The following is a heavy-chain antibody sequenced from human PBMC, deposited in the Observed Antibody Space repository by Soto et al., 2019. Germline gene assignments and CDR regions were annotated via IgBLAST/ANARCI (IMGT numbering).Heavy chain of an antibody. J-gene: IGHJ4*02. CDR1: GFTFSSYS. CDR3: ARVPYGGGYWREFEY. CDR2: IFISSSYI. V-gene: IGHV3-21*01. Sequence: EVQLVESGGGLVKPGGSLRLSCAASGFTFSSYSMNWVRQAPGKGLEWVSSIFISSSYIYYADSVKGRFTISRDNAKNSLYLQMNSLRADETAVYYCARVPYGGGYWREFEYWGQGNLVTVSS. D-gene: IGHD1-26*01.